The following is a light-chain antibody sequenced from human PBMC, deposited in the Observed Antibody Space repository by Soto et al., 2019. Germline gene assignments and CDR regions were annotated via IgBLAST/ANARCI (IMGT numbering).Light chain of an antibody. Sequence: QSVLTQPPSASGTSGQRVTISCSGSSSNIGSNSVYWYHHLPGPAPKLLIYNNDQRPSGVPDRFSGSKSGTSASLAVSGLRSGDEADYYGASWYDSLRRIVFGGGTKLTVL. CDR3: ASWYDSLRRIV. CDR2: NND. J-gene: IGLJ2*01. CDR1: SSNIGSNS. V-gene: IGLV1-47*02.